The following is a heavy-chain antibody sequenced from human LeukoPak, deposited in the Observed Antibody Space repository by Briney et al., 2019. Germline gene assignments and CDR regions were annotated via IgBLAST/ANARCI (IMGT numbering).Heavy chain of an antibody. J-gene: IGHJ4*02. CDR2: INHSGST. D-gene: IGHD2-2*01. CDR1: GGSFSGYY. CDR3: ARWGRGYCSSTSCPPNFDY. V-gene: IGHV4-34*01. Sequence: PSETLSLTCAVYGGSFSGYYWGWIRQPPGKGLEWIGEINHSGSTNYNPSLKSRVTISVDTSKNQFSLKLSSVTAADTAVYYCARWGRGYCSSTSCPPNFDYWGQGTLVTVSS.